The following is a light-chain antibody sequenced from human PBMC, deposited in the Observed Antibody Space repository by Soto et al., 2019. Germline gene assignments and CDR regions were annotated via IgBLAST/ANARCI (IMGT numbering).Light chain of an antibody. CDR1: QGISSY. CDR3: QQYYSYPYT. Sequence: IQMTQSPSTLSASTGDRVTITCRASQGISSYLAWYQQKPGKAPKLLIYGASTLQSGVPSRFSGSGSGTDFTLTISCLQSEDFATYYCQQYYSYPYTFGQGTKLEIK. V-gene: IGKV1-8*01. J-gene: IGKJ2*01. CDR2: GAS.